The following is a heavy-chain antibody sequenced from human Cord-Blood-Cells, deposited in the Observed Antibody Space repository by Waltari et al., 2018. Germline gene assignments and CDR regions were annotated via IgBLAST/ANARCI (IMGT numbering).Heavy chain of an antibody. CDR1: GYSFTSYW. V-gene: IGHV5-51*01. CDR3: SGRGDIVIVPAAMRGNYVNY. J-gene: IGHJ4*02. CDR2: TYPGECDT. Sequence: VQLVQSGAEVKKPGESLKISCKGSGYSFTSYWNARVRPMPGKGLEWMGITYPGECDTIYSPTYQGQVTTSGYKAIRTANMEWSSLKASDTAVYYCSGRGDIVIVPAAMRGNYVNYWGQGTLVTVSS. D-gene: IGHD2-2*01.